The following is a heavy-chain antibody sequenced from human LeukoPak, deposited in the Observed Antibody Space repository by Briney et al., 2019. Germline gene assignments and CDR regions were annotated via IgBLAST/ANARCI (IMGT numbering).Heavy chain of an antibody. D-gene: IGHD3-22*01. CDR1: GYTFTSYD. V-gene: IGHV1-8*01. CDR3: AKDEKGYYHDTSGYPDAFDI. J-gene: IGHJ3*02. Sequence: ASVKVSCKASGYTFTSYDINWVRQATGQGLERMGWMNPNSGNTGYAQKFQGRVTMTRNTSISTAYMELNSLRSEDTAVYYCAKDEKGYYHDTSGYPDAFDIWGQGTMVTVSS. CDR2: MNPNSGNT.